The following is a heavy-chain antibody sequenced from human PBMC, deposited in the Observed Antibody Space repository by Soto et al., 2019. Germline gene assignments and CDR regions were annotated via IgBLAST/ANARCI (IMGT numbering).Heavy chain of an antibody. J-gene: IGHJ6*02. V-gene: IGHV1-3*01. CDR3: AREDIVLVPADPTTYYYYYGMDV. D-gene: IGHD2-2*01. CDR1: GYTFTSYA. CDR2: INAGNGNT. Sequence: XSVKVSCKASGYTFTSYAMHWVRQAPGQRLEWMGWINAGNGNTKYSQKFQGRVTITRDTSASTAYMELSSLRSEDTAVYYCAREDIVLVPADPTTYYYYYGMDVCGQRTTVTVSS.